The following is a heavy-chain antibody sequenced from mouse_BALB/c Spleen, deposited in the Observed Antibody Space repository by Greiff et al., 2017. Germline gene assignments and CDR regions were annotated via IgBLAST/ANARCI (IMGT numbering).Heavy chain of an antibody. J-gene: IGHJ3*01. Sequence: VQLQQSGPELVKPGASVKISCKASGYSFTGYFMNWVMQSHGKSFEWIGRINPYNGDTFYNHKFKGKATLTVDKSSSTAHMELRSLASEDSAVYYCAREDSLAYWGQGTLVTVSA. CDR3: AREDSLAY. CDR1: GYSFTGYF. V-gene: IGHV1-20*02. CDR2: INPYNGDT.